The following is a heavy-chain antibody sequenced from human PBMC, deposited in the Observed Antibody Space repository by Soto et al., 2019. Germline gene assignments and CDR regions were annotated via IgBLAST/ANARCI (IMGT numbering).Heavy chain of an antibody. V-gene: IGHV6-1*01. CDR1: GDSVSSNSAA. Sequence: PSQTLSLTCAISGDSVSSNSAAWNWIRQSPSRGLEWLGRTYYRSKWYNDYAVSVKSRITINPDTSKNQFSLQLNSVTPEDTAVYYYARDCTNGVCYPSYHYGMDVWGQGTTVTVSS. J-gene: IGHJ6*02. D-gene: IGHD2-8*01. CDR2: TYYRSKWYN. CDR3: ARDCTNGVCYPSYHYGMDV.